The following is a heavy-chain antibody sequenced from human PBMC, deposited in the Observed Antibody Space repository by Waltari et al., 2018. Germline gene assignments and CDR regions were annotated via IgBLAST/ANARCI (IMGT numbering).Heavy chain of an antibody. CDR2: IYKYGNT. CDR3: TRDPAGGIDV. V-gene: IGHV4-61*02. Sequence: QVQLQESGPGLVKPSETLSLTCNVSGDSINSGSYFWGWIRQPAGGGLEFSGRIYKYGNTIYNPSLTGRVTITMDMSRNQFSLRLKSVTAADTAVYYCTRDPAGGIDVWGQGTLVTVSS. J-gene: IGHJ4*02. CDR1: GDSINSGSYF. D-gene: IGHD3-16*01.